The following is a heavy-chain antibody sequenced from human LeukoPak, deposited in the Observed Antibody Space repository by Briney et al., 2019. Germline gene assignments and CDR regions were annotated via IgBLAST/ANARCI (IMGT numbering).Heavy chain of an antibody. J-gene: IGHJ3*02. Sequence: GGSLRLSCAASGFSVSSNFMSWVRQAPGKGLECVSVIYSGGDTYYADSVRGRFTISRDSSKNTLYLQMNSLRAEDTAVYYCAKIIAVAGTGEDNDFDIWGQGTMVTVSS. V-gene: IGHV3-66*01. D-gene: IGHD6-13*01. CDR3: AKIIAVAGTGEDNDFDI. CDR1: GFSVSSNF. CDR2: IYSGGDT.